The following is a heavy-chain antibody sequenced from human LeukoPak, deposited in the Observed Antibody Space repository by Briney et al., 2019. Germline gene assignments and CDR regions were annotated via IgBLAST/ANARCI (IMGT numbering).Heavy chain of an antibody. CDR3: ARAPSEIGGNYPEYFRH. CDR2: IKSDGST. V-gene: IGHV3-74*01. D-gene: IGHD2-21*01. CDR1: GFTLSTYW. J-gene: IGHJ1*01. Sequence: GGSLRLSCAASGFTLSTYWMHWVRQAPGKGLVWVSRIKSDGSTNYADSVKGRFTISRDNAKNTVSLQMNSLRPEDTGVYYQARAPSEIGGNYPEYFRHWGQGNLVTVSS.